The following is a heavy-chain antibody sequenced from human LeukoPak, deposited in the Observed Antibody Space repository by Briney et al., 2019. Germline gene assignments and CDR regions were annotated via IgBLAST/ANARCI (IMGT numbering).Heavy chain of an antibody. CDR2: ISSSSSYI. J-gene: IGHJ6*04. D-gene: IGHD2-2*01. CDR1: GFTFSSYW. CDR3: ARDCSSTSCYGMVLDV. V-gene: IGHV3-21*01. Sequence: GGSLRLSCAASGFTFSSYWMHWVRQAPGKGLEWVSSISSSSSYIYYADSVKGRFTISRDNAKNSLYLQMNSLRAEDTAVYYCARDCSSTSCYGMVLDVWGKGTTVTVSS.